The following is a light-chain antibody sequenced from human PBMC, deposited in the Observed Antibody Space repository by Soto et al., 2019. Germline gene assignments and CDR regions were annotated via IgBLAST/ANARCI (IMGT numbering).Light chain of an antibody. CDR1: KSDVGGYNY. J-gene: IGLJ3*02. CDR3: SSFARSDSWV. V-gene: IGLV2-14*01. Sequence: QSALTQPASVSGSPGQSITISCTGSKSDVGGYNYVSWYQQYPGKAPKLLIYEVIHRPSGVSNRFSGSKSGNTASLTISGLQAEDEADYYCSSFARSDSWVFGGGTKLTVL. CDR2: EVI.